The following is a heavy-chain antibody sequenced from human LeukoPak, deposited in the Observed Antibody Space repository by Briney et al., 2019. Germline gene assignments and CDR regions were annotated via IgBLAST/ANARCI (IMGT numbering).Heavy chain of an antibody. D-gene: IGHD3-10*02. V-gene: IGHV3-21*01. CDR2: ISSSSSYI. J-gene: IGHJ3*02. CDR3: ARADSVLAFDI. CDR1: GFTFSSYS. Sequence: PGGSLRLSCAASGFTFSSYSMNWVRQAPGKGPEWVSSISSSSSYIYYADSVKGRFTISRDNAKNSLYLQMNSLRAEDTAVYYCARADSVLAFDIWGQGTMVTVSS.